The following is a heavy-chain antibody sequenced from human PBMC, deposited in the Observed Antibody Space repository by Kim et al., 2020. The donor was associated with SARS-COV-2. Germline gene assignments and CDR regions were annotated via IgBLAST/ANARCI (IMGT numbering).Heavy chain of an antibody. CDR1: GGSISSGGYY. D-gene: IGHD3-16*02. V-gene: IGHV4-31*03. J-gene: IGHJ4*02. Sequence: SETLSLTCTVSGGSISSGGYYWSWIRQHPGKGLEWIGYIYYSGSTYYNTSLQSRVTISVDTSKNQFSLKLSSVTAADTAVYYCARATMSTFGGVIDHFDYWGQGTLVTVSS. CDR2: IYYSGST. CDR3: ARATMSTFGGVIDHFDY.